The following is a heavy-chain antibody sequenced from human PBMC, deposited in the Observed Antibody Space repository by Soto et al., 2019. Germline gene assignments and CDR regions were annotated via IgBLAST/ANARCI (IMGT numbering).Heavy chain of an antibody. J-gene: IGHJ4*02. CDR3: ARGGIAVAGWYYFDY. Sequence: SVKVSCKASGGTFSSYAISWVRQAPGQGLEWMGGIIPIFGTANYAQKFQGRVTITTDESTSTAYMELSSLRSEDTAVYYCARGGIAVAGWYYFDYWGQGTLVTVSS. V-gene: IGHV1-69*05. D-gene: IGHD6-19*01. CDR1: GGTFSSYA. CDR2: IIPIFGTA.